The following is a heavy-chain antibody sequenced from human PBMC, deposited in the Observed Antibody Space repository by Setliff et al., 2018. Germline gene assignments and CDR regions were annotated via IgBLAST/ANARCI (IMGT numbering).Heavy chain of an antibody. D-gene: IGHD6-6*01. CDR2: IIPIPGIA. CDR1: GGTFSSYA. J-gene: IGHJ6*03. CDR3: ARDRAARPPNSYYYYMDV. V-gene: IGHV1-69*10. Sequence: SVKVSCKASGGTFSSYAISWVRQAPGQRLEWMGGIIPIPGIANYAQKFQGRVTITTDESTSTAYMELSSLRSEDTAVYYCARDRAARPPNSYYYYMDVWGKVTTVTVSS.